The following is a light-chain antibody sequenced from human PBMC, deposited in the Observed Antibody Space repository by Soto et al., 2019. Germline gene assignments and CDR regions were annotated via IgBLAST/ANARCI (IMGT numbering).Light chain of an antibody. CDR2: DAS. CDR3: QQYSPYIRT. CDR1: QSVRSNY. J-gene: IGKJ1*01. Sequence: EIVLTQSPGTLSLSPGEGATLSCRASQSVRSNYLAWYQQKPGQAPRFLIYDASSRATGIPDRFSGSGSGTDFTLTISRLEPEDFAVYYCQQYSPYIRTFGQGTKVDIK. V-gene: IGKV3-20*01.